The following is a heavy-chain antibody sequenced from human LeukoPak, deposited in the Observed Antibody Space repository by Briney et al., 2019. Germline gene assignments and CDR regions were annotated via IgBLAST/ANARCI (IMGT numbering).Heavy chain of an antibody. J-gene: IGHJ4*02. V-gene: IGHV3-73*01. CDR3: TRPGIAAAGIRDY. D-gene: IGHD6-13*01. CDR2: IRSKANSYAT. Sequence: GGSLRLSCAASGFTFSGSAMHWVRQASGKGLEWVGRIRSKANSYATAYAASVKGRFTISRDDSNNTAYLQMNSLKTEDTAVYYCTRPGIAAAGIRDYWGQGTLVTVSS. CDR1: GFTFSGSA.